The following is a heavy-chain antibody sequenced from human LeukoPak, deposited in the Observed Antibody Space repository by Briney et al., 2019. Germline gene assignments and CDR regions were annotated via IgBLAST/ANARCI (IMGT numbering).Heavy chain of an antibody. Sequence: GGSLRLPCAASGFTFSSYSMNWVRQAPGKGLEWVSSISSSSSYIYYADSVKGRFTISRDNAKNSLYLQMNSLRAEDTAVYYCARATIFCPFDYWGQGTLVTVSS. CDR3: ARATIFCPFDY. J-gene: IGHJ4*02. D-gene: IGHD3-9*01. V-gene: IGHV3-21*01. CDR2: ISSSSSYI. CDR1: GFTFSSYS.